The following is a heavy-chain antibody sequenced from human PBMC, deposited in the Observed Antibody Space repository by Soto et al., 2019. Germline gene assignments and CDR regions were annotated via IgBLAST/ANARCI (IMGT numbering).Heavy chain of an antibody. CDR1: GFNFGDYY. D-gene: IGHD1-26*01. Sequence: GGSLRLSCEASGFNFGDYYMSWVRQAPGKGLEWVSFVSSTGSYTKYSDSVGGRFTVSRDNGKNSLHLQLNSLRVEDTAVYYCARLRVGVNWYFDLWGRGTLVTVSS. V-gene: IGHV3-11*06. J-gene: IGHJ2*01. CDR2: VSSTGSYT. CDR3: ARLRVGVNWYFDL.